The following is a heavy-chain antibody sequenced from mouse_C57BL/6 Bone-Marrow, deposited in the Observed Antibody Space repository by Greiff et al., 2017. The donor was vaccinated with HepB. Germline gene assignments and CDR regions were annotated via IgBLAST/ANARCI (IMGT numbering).Heavy chain of an antibody. CDR3: ARPNWGYAMDY. Sequence: VQLKESGGGLVQPGGSLKLSCAASGFTFSDYYMYWVRQTPEKRLEWVAYISNGGGSTYYPDTVKGRFTISRDNAKNTLYLQMSRLKSEDTAMYYCARPNWGYAMDYWGQGTSVTVSS. CDR2: ISNGGGST. D-gene: IGHD4-1*02. J-gene: IGHJ4*01. CDR1: GFTFSDYY. V-gene: IGHV5-12*01.